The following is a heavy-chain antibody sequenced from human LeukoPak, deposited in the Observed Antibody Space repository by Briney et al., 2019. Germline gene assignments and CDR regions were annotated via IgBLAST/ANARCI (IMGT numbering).Heavy chain of an antibody. CDR2: IYTSGST. CDR3: ASGGNYPDWYFDL. V-gene: IGHV4-61*02. D-gene: IGHD1-7*01. CDR1: GGSISSSSYY. Sequence: SETLSLTCTVSGGSISSSSYYWGWIRQPAGKGLEWIGRIYTSGSTNYNPSLKSRVTMSVDTSKNQFSLKLSSVTAADTAVYYCASGGNYPDWYFDLWGRGTLVTVSS. J-gene: IGHJ2*01.